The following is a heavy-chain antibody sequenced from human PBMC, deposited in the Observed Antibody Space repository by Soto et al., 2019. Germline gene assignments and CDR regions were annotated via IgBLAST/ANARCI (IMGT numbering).Heavy chain of an antibody. CDR2: IKGSHAGGTT. V-gene: IGHV3-15*01. D-gene: IGHD1-26*01. CDR3: ATEGGYPGSNFYGAY. Sequence: EVQLVESGGGLVETGGSIRLSCAASGFTFTRAYMTWVRQAPGKGLEWVGRIKGSHAGGTTDYATSVKGRFTISRDDSKNTLYLQMSSLKSEDTSVYYCATEGGYPGSNFYGAYWGQGTLVTVSS. J-gene: IGHJ4*02. CDR1: GFTFTRAY.